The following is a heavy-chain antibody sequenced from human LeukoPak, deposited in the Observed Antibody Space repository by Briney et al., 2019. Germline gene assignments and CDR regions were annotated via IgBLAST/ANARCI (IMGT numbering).Heavy chain of an antibody. D-gene: IGHD4-17*01. CDR2: INHSGST. CDR1: GGSFSGYY. V-gene: IGHV4-34*01. J-gene: IGHJ6*03. Sequence: PSETLSLTCAVYGGSFSGYYWSWIRQPPGKGLEWVGEINHSGSTNYNPSLKSRVTISVDTSKNQFSLKLSSVTAADTAVYYCARARGSGEYYYYYMDVWGKGTTVTVSS. CDR3: ARARGSGEYYYYYMDV.